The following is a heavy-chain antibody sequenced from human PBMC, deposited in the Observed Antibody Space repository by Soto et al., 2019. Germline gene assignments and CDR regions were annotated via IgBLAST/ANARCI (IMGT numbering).Heavy chain of an antibody. CDR3: ARAGITMVRGVMVNWFDP. CDR1: GGSFSGYY. Sequence: SETLSLTCAVYGGSFSGYYWSWIRQPPGKGLEWIGEINHSGSTNYNPSLKSRVTISVDTSKNQCSLKLSSVTAADTAVYYCARAGITMVRGVMVNWFDPWGKGNLVTVCS. J-gene: IGHJ5*02. CDR2: INHSGST. V-gene: IGHV4-34*01. D-gene: IGHD3-10*01.